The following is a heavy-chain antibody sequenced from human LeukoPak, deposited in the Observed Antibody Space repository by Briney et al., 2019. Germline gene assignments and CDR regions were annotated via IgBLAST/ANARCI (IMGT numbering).Heavy chain of an antibody. V-gene: IGHV3-7*01. D-gene: IGHD5-24*01. J-gene: IGHJ4*02. CDR1: GFTFSSYS. CDR3: ARIGSRDGYTVDF. CDR2: IKQDGSAK. Sequence: GGSLRLSCADSGFTFSSYSMSWVRQAPGMGLEWVADIKQDGSAKYYMDSVKGRFTISRDSAKNSLYLQMNSLRAEDTAVYYCARIGSRDGYTVDFWGQGTLVTVSS.